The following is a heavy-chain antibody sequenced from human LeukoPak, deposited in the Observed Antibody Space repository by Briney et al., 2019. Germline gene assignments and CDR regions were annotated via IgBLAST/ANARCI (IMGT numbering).Heavy chain of an antibody. CDR2: ISGSGGST. J-gene: IGHJ4*02. V-gene: IGHV3-23*01. CDR1: GFTFSSYA. D-gene: IGHD6-13*01. Sequence: SGGSLRLSCAASGFTFSSYAMSWVRQAPGKGLEWVSAISGSGGSTYYADSVKGRFTISRDNAKNSLYLQMNSLRAEDTALYYCAKGSGSSAMSYFDYWGQGTLVTVSS. CDR3: AKGSGSSAMSYFDY.